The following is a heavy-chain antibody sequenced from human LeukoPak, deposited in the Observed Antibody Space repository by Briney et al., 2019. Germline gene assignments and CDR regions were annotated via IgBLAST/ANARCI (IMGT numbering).Heavy chain of an antibody. CDR3: ARSYDYVWGSSFLY. J-gene: IGHJ4*02. Sequence: GGSLRLSCAPSGFIVSSNYMSWVRQAPGKGLEWVSVIYSGGSTSYADSVKGRFTISRDNSKNTLYLQMNSLRAEDTAVYYCARSYDYVWGSSFLYWGQGTLVTVSS. CDR2: IYSGGST. V-gene: IGHV3-53*01. D-gene: IGHD3-16*01. CDR1: GFIVSSNY.